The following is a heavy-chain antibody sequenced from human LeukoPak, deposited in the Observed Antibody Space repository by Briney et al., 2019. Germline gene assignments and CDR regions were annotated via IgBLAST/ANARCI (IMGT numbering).Heavy chain of an antibody. V-gene: IGHV3-74*01. CDR3: ARDIVSCSGSLDY. CDR1: RFSLSNYW. Sequence: GGSLSLFCAASRFSLSNYWKHWVRQAPGRGLVWASRVKSDGSNPSYADSVKGRFTISRDNGENMLYLQMNTLGAEDTAVYYCARDIVSCSGSLDYWGQGTLVTVSS. CDR2: VKSDGSNP. D-gene: IGHD3-10*02. J-gene: IGHJ4*02.